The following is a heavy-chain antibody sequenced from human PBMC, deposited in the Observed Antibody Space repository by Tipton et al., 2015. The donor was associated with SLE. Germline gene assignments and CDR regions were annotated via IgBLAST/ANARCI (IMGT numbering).Heavy chain of an antibody. CDR3: AREASYCGGDCYPSWFDP. Sequence: LRLSCAVYGGSFSGYYWSWIRQPPGKGLEWIGEINHSGSTNYNPSLKSRVTISLDTSKNQFSLKLSSVTAADTAVYYCAREASYCGGDCYPSWFDPWGQGTLVTVSS. V-gene: IGHV4-34*01. D-gene: IGHD2-21*01. J-gene: IGHJ5*02. CDR2: INHSGST. CDR1: GGSFSGYY.